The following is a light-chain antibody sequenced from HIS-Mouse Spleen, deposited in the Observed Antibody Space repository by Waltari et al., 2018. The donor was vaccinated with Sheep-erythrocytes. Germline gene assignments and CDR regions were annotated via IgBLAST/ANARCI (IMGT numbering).Light chain of an antibody. CDR3: QSYDSSLSVV. V-gene: IGLV1-40*01. CDR1: SSNIGAGYD. J-gene: IGLJ2*01. CDR2: GNV. Sequence: QSVLTQPPSVSGAPGQRVTISCTGSSSNIGAGYDVHWYQQLPGTAPKLLIYGNVKRPSRVPDRVSGSKSGPSASLAITGLQAEDEADYYCQSYDSSLSVVFGGGTKLTVL.